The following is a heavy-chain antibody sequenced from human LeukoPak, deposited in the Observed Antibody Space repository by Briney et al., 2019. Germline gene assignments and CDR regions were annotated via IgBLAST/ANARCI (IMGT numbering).Heavy chain of an antibody. J-gene: IGHJ4*02. CDR1: GFTFSSYA. V-gene: IGHV3-30-3*01. CDR2: ISYDGSNK. CDR3: AKETFTERWTTDY. D-gene: IGHD3/OR15-3a*01. Sequence: GGSLRLSCAASGFTFSSYAMHWVRQAPGKGLEWVAVISYDGSNKYYADSVKGRFTISRDNSKNTLYLQMNSLRAEDTAVYYCAKETFTERWTTDYWGQGTLVTVSS.